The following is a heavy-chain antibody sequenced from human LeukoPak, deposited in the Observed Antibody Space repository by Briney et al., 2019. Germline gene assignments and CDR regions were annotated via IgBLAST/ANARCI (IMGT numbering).Heavy chain of an antibody. J-gene: IGHJ4*02. CDR3: ARAPGLLTVDY. D-gene: IGHD2-15*01. CDR1: GFTFSSYD. Sequence: GGSLRLSCAASGFTFSSYDMSWVRQAPGKGLEWVSGISGTGGSTYNADSVKGRFTVSRDKSKNTLYLQMNSLRAEDTAVYYCARAPGLLTVDYRGQGTLVTVSS. CDR2: ISGTGGST. V-gene: IGHV3-23*01.